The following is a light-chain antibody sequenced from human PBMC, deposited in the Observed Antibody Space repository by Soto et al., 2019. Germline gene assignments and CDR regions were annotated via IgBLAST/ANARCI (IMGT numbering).Light chain of an antibody. Sequence: DIQMTQSPSTLAPSLGDRVTITCRARESISSGWDWYKQKPRKDPKLRLYKGFSLESGDPSRLSGSGSGTEFPHTISSLPRGDFATYHFLQTNRYSITVGGGTKV. CDR2: KGF. CDR3: LQTNRYSIT. J-gene: IGKJ4*01. CDR1: ESISSG. V-gene: IGKV1-5*03.